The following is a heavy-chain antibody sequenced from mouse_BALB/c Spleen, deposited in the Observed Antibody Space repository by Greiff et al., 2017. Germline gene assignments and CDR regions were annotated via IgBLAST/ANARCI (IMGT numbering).Heavy chain of an antibody. J-gene: IGHJ3*01. CDR2: IWTGGGT. V-gene: IGHV2-9-2*01. CDR3: VHHGDFAY. CDR1: GFSLTSYD. Sequence: VMLVESGPGLVAPSQSLSITCTVSGFSLTSYDISWIRQPPGKGLEWLGVIWTGGGTNYNSAFMSRLSISKDNSKSQVFLKMNSLQTDDTAIYYCVHHGDFAYWGQGTLVTVSA.